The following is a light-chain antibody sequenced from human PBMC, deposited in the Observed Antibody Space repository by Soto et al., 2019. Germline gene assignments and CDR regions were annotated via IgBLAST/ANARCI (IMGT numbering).Light chain of an antibody. CDR3: QQSYSTPRT. Sequence: DIQITHSPSSLSASVECRVTITCRASQSISSYLNWYQQKPGKAPKLLIYAASSLQSGVPSRFSGSGSGTDFTLTISSLQPEDFATYYCQQSYSTPRTFGQGTKVDIK. J-gene: IGKJ1*01. CDR2: AAS. CDR1: QSISSY. V-gene: IGKV1-39*01.